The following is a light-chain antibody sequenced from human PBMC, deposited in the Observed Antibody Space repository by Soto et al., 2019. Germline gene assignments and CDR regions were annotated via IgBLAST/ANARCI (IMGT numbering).Light chain of an antibody. CDR1: QSVSSN. CDR3: QQYNNWPRWT. J-gene: IGKJ1*01. V-gene: IGKV3-15*01. CDR2: GAS. Sequence: EIVMTQSPATLSVSPGERATLSCRASQSVSSNLAWYQQKPGQAPRLIIYGASTRATGIPARFSGSGSGTEFTLTISSLQSEDFAVYYCQQYNNWPRWTFGQGTKVEIK.